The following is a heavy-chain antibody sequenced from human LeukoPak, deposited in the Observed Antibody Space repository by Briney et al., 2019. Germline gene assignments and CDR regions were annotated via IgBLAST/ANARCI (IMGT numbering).Heavy chain of an antibody. CDR1: GFTFSSYG. CDR3: AKDPSSGWLNAEYFQH. Sequence: GGSLRLSCAASGFTFSSYGMHWVRQAPGKGLEWVAFIRYDGSNKYYADSVKGRFTISRDNSKNTLYLQMNSLRAEDTAVYYCAKDPSSGWLNAEYFQHWGQGTMVTVSS. J-gene: IGHJ1*01. V-gene: IGHV3-30*02. D-gene: IGHD6-19*01. CDR2: IRYDGSNK.